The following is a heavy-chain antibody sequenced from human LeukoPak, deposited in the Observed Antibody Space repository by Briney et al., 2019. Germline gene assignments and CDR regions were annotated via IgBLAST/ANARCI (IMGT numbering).Heavy chain of an antibody. V-gene: IGHV4-61*01. Sequence: SETLSLTCTVSGGSVSSGSYYWSWIRQPPGKGLEWNGYIYYSGSTSYNPSLKSRVTISVDTSKNQFSLKLSSVTAADTAVYYCARYCSGGSCNSWFYAWGQGTLVTVSS. J-gene: IGHJ5*02. D-gene: IGHD2-15*01. CDR3: ARYCSGGSCNSWFYA. CDR1: GGSVSSGSYY. CDR2: IYYSGST.